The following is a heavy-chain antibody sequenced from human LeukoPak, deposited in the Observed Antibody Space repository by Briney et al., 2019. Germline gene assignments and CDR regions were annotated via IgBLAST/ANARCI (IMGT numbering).Heavy chain of an antibody. Sequence: AGGSLRLSCAASGFTFSDYALIWVRQAPGKGLECISAIRGTGGTTYYADSVKGRCTISRDNSRNTVYMQKNSLRAEDTALYFCGKDPNGDYVGAFDFWGPGTMVTVSS. CDR2: IRGTGGTT. CDR1: GFTFSDYA. V-gene: IGHV3-23*01. D-gene: IGHD4-17*01. J-gene: IGHJ3*01. CDR3: GKDPNGDYVGAFDF.